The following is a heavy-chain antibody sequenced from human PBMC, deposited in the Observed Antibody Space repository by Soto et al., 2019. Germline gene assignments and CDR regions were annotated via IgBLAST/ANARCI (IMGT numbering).Heavy chain of an antibody. CDR3: ATRSREYDLLTGPREYYYYGMDV. Sequence: QVQLVQSGAEVKKPGASVKVSCKASGYTFTSYDINWVRQATGQGLEWMGWMNPNSGNTGYAQKFQGRVTRSRHTYIVKAYRELSSLRAEDTAVYYCATRSREYDLLTGPREYYYYGMDVWGQGTTVTVSS. J-gene: IGHJ6*02. D-gene: IGHD3-9*01. CDR2: MNPNSGNT. CDR1: GYTFTSYD. V-gene: IGHV1-8*01.